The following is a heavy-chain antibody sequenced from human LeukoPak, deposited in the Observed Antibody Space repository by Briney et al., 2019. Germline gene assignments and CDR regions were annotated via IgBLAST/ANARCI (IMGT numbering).Heavy chain of an antibody. D-gene: IGHD4-17*01. V-gene: IGHV1-69*06. Sequence: ASVKVSCKASGYTFTGNYMHWLRQAPGQGLEWMGRIIPLFGTADYAQRYQGRVTISADNSLNTAYLELSSLTSEDTAVYYCASPYDYGDHYLDALHIWGQGTIVTVSS. CDR2: IIPLFGTA. CDR1: GYTFTGNY. CDR3: ASPYDYGDHYLDALHI. J-gene: IGHJ3*02.